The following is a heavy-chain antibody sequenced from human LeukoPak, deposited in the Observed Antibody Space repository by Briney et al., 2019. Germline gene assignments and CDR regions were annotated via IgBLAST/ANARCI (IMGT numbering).Heavy chain of an antibody. J-gene: IGHJ4*02. Sequence: PGGSLRLSCAASGFTFSSYAMSWVRQAPGKGLEWVSAISGSGGSTYYADSVKGRFTISRDNAKNSLYLQMNSLRDEDTAVYYCAIFRASYYYDSSGYPYWGQGTLVTVSS. CDR2: ISGSGGST. D-gene: IGHD3-22*01. CDR1: GFTFSSYA. CDR3: AIFRASYYYDSSGYPY. V-gene: IGHV3-23*01.